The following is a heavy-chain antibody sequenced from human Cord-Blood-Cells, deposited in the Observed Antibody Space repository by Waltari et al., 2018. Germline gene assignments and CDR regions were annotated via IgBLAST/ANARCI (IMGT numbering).Heavy chain of an antibody. CDR3: GAYYYGSGSNAFDI. J-gene: IGHJ3*02. CDR1: GGTFSSYA. D-gene: IGHD3-10*01. V-gene: IGHV1-69*01. Sequence: QVQLVQPGAEVKKPGSSVKVSCKASGGTFSSYAISWVRQGPGQGLEWMGEIIPIFGTANHAPRFQGRVALTADESTSAAYMELSSLRSEDTGVYYCGAYYYGSGSNAFDIWGQGTMVTVSA. CDR2: IIPIFGTA.